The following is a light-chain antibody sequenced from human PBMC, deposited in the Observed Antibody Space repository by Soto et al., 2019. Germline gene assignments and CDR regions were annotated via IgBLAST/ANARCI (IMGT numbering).Light chain of an antibody. CDR3: NSYTSRYTFV. CDR2: EVI. CDR1: SSDIGAHNF. Sequence: QSALTQPASVSGSPGQAITVSCSGTSSDIGAHNFVSWYQQHPGKAPKLIIYEVINRPSGVSDRSSGSKSGNTASLTISGLQSEDEADYYCNSYTSRYTFVFGSGTKVTVL. J-gene: IGLJ1*01. V-gene: IGLV2-14*03.